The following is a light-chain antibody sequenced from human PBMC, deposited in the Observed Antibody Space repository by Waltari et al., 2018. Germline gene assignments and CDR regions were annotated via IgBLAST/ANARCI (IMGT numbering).Light chain of an antibody. CDR1: QAISSW. Sequence: DIQMTQSPSSVSASVGDRVTITCRASQAISSWLAWSQQKPGKAPKLLIYAASSLQSGVPSRFSGSGFGTDFTLTISSLQPEDFATYFCQQFDTFPLTFGQGTRLEIK. V-gene: IGKV1-12*01. CDR2: AAS. CDR3: QQFDTFPLT. J-gene: IGKJ5*01.